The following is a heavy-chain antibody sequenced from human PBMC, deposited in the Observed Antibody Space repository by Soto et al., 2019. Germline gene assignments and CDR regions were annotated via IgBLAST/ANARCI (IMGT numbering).Heavy chain of an antibody. CDR1: GYTFTSYP. D-gene: IGHD3-10*01. V-gene: IGHV1-3*01. J-gene: IGHJ6*02. Sequence: QVQLVQSGAEVKKPGASVKVSCKASGYTFTSYPMHWVRQPPGQRLEWMGWINAANGDTKYSQKFQGWVTITRDTFASTAYMELSSLRSEDTAVYYCATRGRSLGYYYGMDVWGQGTTVTVSS. CDR2: INAANGDT. CDR3: ATRGRSLGYYYGMDV.